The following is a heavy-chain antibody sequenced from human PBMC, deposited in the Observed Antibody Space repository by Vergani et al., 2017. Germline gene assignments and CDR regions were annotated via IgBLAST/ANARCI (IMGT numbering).Heavy chain of an antibody. V-gene: IGHV4-39*01. Sequence: QLQLQESGPGLVKPSETLSLTCTVSGGSISSSSYYWGWIRQPQVKGLEWIGSIYYSGRTYYNQSLKSRLHRAADTSKNQFSLKLSAVTAADTAVYYCVRHQMLQFLEWLLYFDYWGQGTLVTVSS. CDR1: GGSISSSSYY. D-gene: IGHD3-3*01. CDR3: VRHQMLQFLEWLLYFDY. CDR2: IYYSGRT. J-gene: IGHJ4*02.